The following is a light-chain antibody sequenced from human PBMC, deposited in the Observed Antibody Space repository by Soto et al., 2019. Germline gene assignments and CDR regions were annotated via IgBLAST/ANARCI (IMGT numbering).Light chain of an antibody. CDR2: GAS. J-gene: IGKJ5*01. V-gene: IGKV3-20*01. CDR3: QHYASSVT. CDR1: QSVGSTY. Sequence: EIVLTQSPGTLSLSPGERATLSCRASQSVGSTYLAWYQQKPGQAPRLLIYGASSRATGIPDRFSGSGSGTDFTLTISRLEPEDVAVYYCQHYASSVTFGQGTRLEIK.